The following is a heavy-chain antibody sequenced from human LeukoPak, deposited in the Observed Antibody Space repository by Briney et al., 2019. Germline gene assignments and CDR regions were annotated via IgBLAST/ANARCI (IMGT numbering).Heavy chain of an antibody. CDR2: ISAYNGNT. V-gene: IGHV1-18*01. CDR1: GYTFTNYV. Sequence: ASVKVSCKASGYTFTNYVISWVRQAPGQGLEWMGWISAYNGNTDYSQNLQGRVTMTTDTSTSTAYMDLRSLRSDDTAVYYCARSPTTMVPYFDYWGQGTLVTVSS. D-gene: IGHD5-18*01. J-gene: IGHJ4*02. CDR3: ARSPTTMVPYFDY.